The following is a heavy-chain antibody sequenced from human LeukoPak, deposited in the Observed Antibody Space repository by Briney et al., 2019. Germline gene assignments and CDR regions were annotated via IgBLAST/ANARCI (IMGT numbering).Heavy chain of an antibody. D-gene: IGHD5-24*01. CDR2: INESETT. CDR3: ASFNYRDGYNYADFQH. J-gene: IGHJ1*01. V-gene: IGHV4-34*01. Sequence: SETLSLTCAVYGGSFSGYSWSWIRQPPGEGLEWIGEINESETTNYKSSLKSRVTISVDTSKRQLSLKLTSVTAADTAVYYCASFNYRDGYNYADFQHWGQGTLVTVSS. CDR1: GGSFSGYS.